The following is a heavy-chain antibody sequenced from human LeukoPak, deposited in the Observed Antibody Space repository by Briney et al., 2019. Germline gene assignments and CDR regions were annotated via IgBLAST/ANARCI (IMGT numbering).Heavy chain of an antibody. CDR1: GFTFTTYA. J-gene: IGHJ3*02. Sequence: GGSLRLSCSASGFTFTTYAMTWVRQPPGKGLEWVSSISSSSSYIYYADSVKGRFTISRDNAKNSLYLQMNSLRAEDTAVYYCARDGAYSGSYRAAFDIWGQGTMVTVSS. CDR3: ARDGAYSGSYRAAFDI. D-gene: IGHD1-26*01. V-gene: IGHV3-21*01. CDR2: ISSSSSYI.